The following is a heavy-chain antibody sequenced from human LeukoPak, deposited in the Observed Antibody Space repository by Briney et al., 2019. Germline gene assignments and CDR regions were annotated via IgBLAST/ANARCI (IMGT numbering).Heavy chain of an antibody. Sequence: GGSLRLSCAASGFTFSSYWMHWVRQAPGKGLVWVSRINGDGSSTSYADSVKGRFTISRDNAKNTLYLQIHSLRAEDTAVYYCARSHSSNYSWEYYFDCWGQGTLVTVSS. J-gene: IGHJ4*02. CDR3: ARSHSSNYSWEYYFDC. CDR2: INGDGSST. V-gene: IGHV3-74*01. CDR1: GFTFSSYW. D-gene: IGHD3-22*01.